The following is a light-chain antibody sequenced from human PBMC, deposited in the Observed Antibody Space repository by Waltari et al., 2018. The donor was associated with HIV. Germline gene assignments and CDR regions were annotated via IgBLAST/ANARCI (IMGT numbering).Light chain of an antibody. V-gene: IGLV1-47*01. J-gene: IGLJ1*01. CDR3: AAWDDSLNSFV. CDR2: RNN. CDR1: SSNTGSNY. Sequence: QSVLTQPPSESATPGQRVTISGSGGSSNTGSNYVYWYQQIPGTAPKLLIYRNNHRPSRVPDRFSGSKSGTSASLAISGLQSEDEADYYCAAWDDSLNSFVFGTGTRVTVL.